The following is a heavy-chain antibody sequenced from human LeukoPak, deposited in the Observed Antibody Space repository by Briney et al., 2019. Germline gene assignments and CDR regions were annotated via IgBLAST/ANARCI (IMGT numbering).Heavy chain of an antibody. V-gene: IGHV3-48*02. CDR3: ARAAMYSGLYAFDV. D-gene: IGHD2-2*01. CDR2: IIYSGTTV. J-gene: IGHJ3*01. Sequence: PGGARRLSCVGSGFPFSRYRMNAVRPAPGEGVEGVSFIIYSGTTVYYADSMKGRFTISRDNAKNSLYLQMDSLRDEDTAVYHCARAAMYSGLYAFDVWGQGTMVTVSS. CDR1: GFPFSRYR.